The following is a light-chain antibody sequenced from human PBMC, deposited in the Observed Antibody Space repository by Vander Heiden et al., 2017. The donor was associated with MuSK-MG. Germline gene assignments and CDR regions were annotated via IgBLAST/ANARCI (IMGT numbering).Light chain of an antibody. CDR3: AAWDDSLSGVV. V-gene: IGLV1-44*01. CDR1: SSNIGSNT. Sequence: QSVLTQPPSASGTPGQRVTLSCSGTSSNIGSNTVNWYQQLPGMAPKLLIYGINQRPSGVPDRFSGSKSGTSASLAISGLQSEDEADYSCAAWDDSLSGVVFGTGTKLTVL. J-gene: IGLJ1*01. CDR2: GIN.